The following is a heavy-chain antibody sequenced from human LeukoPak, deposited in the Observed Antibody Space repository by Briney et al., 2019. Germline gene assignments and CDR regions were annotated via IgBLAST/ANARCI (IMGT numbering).Heavy chain of an antibody. J-gene: IGHJ4*02. Sequence: GGSLRLSCAASGFTFCSYWMSWVRQSPGKGLEWVANIKRYGSEKYWVDSVKGRFTNPRDNAKNSLDLQMNSLRAEDTAVYYCARVGFRYYYGSGSYSFDYWGQGTLVTVSS. CDR2: IKRYGSEK. CDR3: ARVGFRYYYGSGSYSFDY. CDR1: GFTFCSYW. V-gene: IGHV3-7*01. D-gene: IGHD3-10*01.